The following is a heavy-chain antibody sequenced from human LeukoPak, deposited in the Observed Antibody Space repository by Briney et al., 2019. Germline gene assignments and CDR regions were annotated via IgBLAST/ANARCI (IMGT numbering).Heavy chain of an antibody. CDR1: GYTFTSYD. CDR3: ATLSITARPRWHWFDP. Sequence: ASVKVSCKASGYTFTSYDINWVRQATGQGLEWMGWMNPNSGNTGYAQKFQGRVTMTRNTSISTAYMGLSSLRSEDTAVYYCATLSITARPRWHWFDPWGQGTLVTVSS. D-gene: IGHD6-6*01. V-gene: IGHV1-8*01. CDR2: MNPNSGNT. J-gene: IGHJ5*02.